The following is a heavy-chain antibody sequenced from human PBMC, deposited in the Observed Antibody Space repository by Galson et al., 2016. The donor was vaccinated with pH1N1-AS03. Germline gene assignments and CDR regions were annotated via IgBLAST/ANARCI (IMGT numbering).Heavy chain of an antibody. CDR3: AKARHPTLTAVYFDY. CDR2: IKYDGNNK. V-gene: IGHV3-30*02. Sequence: SLRLSCAASAFTFSTYGMHWVRQAPGKGLEWVAFIKYDGNNKNYGDSVKGRFTISRDNSKNTLYLQMNSLRDEDTAVYYCAKARHPTLTAVYFDYWGQGTLVTVSS. D-gene: IGHD4-17*01. J-gene: IGHJ4*02. CDR1: AFTFSTYG.